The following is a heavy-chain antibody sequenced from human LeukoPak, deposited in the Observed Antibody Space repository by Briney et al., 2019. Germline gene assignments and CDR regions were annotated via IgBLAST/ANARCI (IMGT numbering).Heavy chain of an antibody. CDR1: GYSISSGYY. CDR3: AKKYGRRSAFDI. J-gene: IGHJ3*02. D-gene: IGHD1-26*01. CDR2: FYHSGST. Sequence: SETLSLTCTVSGYSISSGYYWGWIRQPPGKGLEWIGTFYHSGSTNYNPSLKSRVTISVDTSKNQFSLKLSSVTAADTAVYYCAKKYGRRSAFDIWGQGTMVTVSS. V-gene: IGHV4-38-2*02.